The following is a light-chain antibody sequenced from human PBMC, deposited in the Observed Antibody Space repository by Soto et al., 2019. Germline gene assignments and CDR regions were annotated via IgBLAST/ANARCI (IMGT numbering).Light chain of an antibody. V-gene: IGLV2-14*01. CDR2: EVN. Sequence: QSALTQPASVSVSPGQSVTISCTGASSDVGGYDYVSWYQQHPGKAPKLILYEVNNRPSGVSNHFSGSKSGNTASLIISGLQADDEADYYCSSYSTTSTLVFGSGTKLTVL. J-gene: IGLJ1*01. CDR1: SSDVGGYDY. CDR3: SSYSTTSTLV.